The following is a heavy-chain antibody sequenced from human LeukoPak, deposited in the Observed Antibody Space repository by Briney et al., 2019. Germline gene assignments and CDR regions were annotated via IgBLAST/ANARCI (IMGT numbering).Heavy chain of an antibody. V-gene: IGHV4-38-2*02. Sequence: SETLSLTCTVSGYSISSGYYWGWIRQSPGKGLEWIGSIYHSGSTYYNPSLKSRVTISVDTSKNQFSLKLSSVTAADTAVYYCATSTQILTGPSSDYWGQGTLVTVSS. CDR3: ATSTQILTGPSSDY. CDR1: GYSISSGYY. D-gene: IGHD3-9*01. CDR2: IYHSGST. J-gene: IGHJ4*02.